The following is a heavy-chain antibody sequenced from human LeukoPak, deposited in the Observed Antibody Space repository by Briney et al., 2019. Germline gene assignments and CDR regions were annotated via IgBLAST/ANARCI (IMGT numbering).Heavy chain of an antibody. CDR1: GFTFSSYA. V-gene: IGHV3-23*01. D-gene: IGHD1-26*01. CDR2: ISGSGGST. Sequence: PGGSLRLSCAASGFTFSSYAMSWVRQAPGKGLEWVSAISGSGGSTYYADSVKGRSTISRDNSKNTLYLQMNSLRAEDTAVYYCAKDQGSYSSYFDYWGQGTLVTVSS. CDR3: AKDQGSYSSYFDY. J-gene: IGHJ4*02.